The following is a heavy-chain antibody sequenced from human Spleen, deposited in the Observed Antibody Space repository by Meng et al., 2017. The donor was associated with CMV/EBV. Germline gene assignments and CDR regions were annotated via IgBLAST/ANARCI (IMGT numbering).Heavy chain of an antibody. Sequence: GYTFTGYYMHWGRQAPGQGLEWMGWINPNSGGTNYAQKFQGRVTMTRDTSISTAYMELSRLRSDDTAVYYCARDPMGTAMVTWGTDYWGQGTLVTVSS. CDR1: GYTFTGYY. CDR3: ARDPMGTAMVTWGTDY. D-gene: IGHD5-18*01. J-gene: IGHJ4*02. V-gene: IGHV1-2*02. CDR2: INPNSGGT.